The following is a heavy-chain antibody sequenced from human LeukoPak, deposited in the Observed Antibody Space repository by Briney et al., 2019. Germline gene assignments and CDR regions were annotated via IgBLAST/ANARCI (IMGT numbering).Heavy chain of an antibody. CDR1: GGSISSSSYY. D-gene: IGHD3-22*01. V-gene: IGHV4-39*01. CDR3: ARLWSYYYDSSGYWY. J-gene: IGHJ4*02. CDR2: IYYSGST. Sequence: SETLSLTCTVSGGSISSSSYYWGWIRQPPGTGLEWIGSIYYSGSTYYNPSLKSRVTISVDTSKNQFSLKLSSVTAADTAVYYCARLWSYYYDSSGYWYWGQGTLVTVSS.